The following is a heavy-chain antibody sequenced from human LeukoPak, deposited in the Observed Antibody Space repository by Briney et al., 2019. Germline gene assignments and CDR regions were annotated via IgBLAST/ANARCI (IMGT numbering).Heavy chain of an antibody. V-gene: IGHV3-30-3*01. CDR3: ARDQMAAGGKLDPYFDY. Sequence: GGSLRLSCVASAFTFSSYDIHWVRQAPGKGLEWVAVIPYDGSNKYYADSVKGRFTISRDNSKNTVYLQMNSLRADDTAVYYCARDQMAAGGKLDPYFDYWGQGTLVTVSS. D-gene: IGHD6-13*01. J-gene: IGHJ4*02. CDR2: IPYDGSNK. CDR1: AFTFSSYD.